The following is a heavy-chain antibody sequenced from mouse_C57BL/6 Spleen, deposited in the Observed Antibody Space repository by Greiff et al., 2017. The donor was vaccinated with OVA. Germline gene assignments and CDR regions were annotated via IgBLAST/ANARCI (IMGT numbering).Heavy chain of an antibody. Sequence: EVQLQQSGPVLVKPGASVKMSCKASGYTFTDYYMNWVKQSHGKSLEWIGVINPYNGGTSYNQKFKGKATLTVDKSSSTAYMELNSLTSEDSAVYYCARSLITTVVAPYYYAMDYWGQGTSVTVSS. CDR2: INPYNGGT. D-gene: IGHD1-1*01. V-gene: IGHV1-19*01. CDR1: GYTFTDYY. J-gene: IGHJ4*01. CDR3: ARSLITTVVAPYYYAMDY.